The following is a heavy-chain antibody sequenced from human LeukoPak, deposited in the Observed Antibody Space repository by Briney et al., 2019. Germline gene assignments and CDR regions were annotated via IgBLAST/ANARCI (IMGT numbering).Heavy chain of an antibody. CDR3: ARDFSGSYPLTWGY. CDR2: MNPNSGNT. J-gene: IGHJ4*02. CDR1: GYTFTSYD. Sequence: ASVKVSCKASGYTFTSYDINWVRQATGQGLEWMGWMNPNSGNTGYAQKFQGRVTMTRNTSISTAYMELSSLRSEDTAVYYCARDFSGSYPLTWGYWGQGTLVTVSS. D-gene: IGHD1-26*01. V-gene: IGHV1-8*01.